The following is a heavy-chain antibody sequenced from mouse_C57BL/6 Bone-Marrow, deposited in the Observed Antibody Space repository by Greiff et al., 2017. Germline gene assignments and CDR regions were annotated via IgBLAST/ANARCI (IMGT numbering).Heavy chain of an antibody. J-gene: IGHJ1*03. CDR2: ISSGCDYI. CDR3: TAVYYGNPWYFDV. Sequence: EVKLVESGAGLVKPGGSLKLSCEASGFTFSSYAMSWVRQTPEKRLEWVAYISSGCDYIYYADTVKGRFTISRDNARNTLYLQMSSLDSEDTAMYYCTAVYYGNPWYFDVGGTGTTVTVSS. CDR1: GFTFSSYA. V-gene: IGHV5-9-1*02. D-gene: IGHD2-1*01.